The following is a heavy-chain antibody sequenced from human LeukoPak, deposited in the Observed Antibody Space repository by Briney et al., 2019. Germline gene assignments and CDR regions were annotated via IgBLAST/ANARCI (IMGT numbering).Heavy chain of an antibody. Sequence: SETLSLTCTVSGGSISSYYWSWIRQPPGKGLEWIGYIYHSGSTDYNPSLKSRVTISVDTSKSQFSLKLTSVTAADTAVYYCARVGIVATIVLFDYWGQGTLVTVSS. CDR3: ARVGIVATIVLFDY. CDR2: IYHSGST. D-gene: IGHD5-12*01. J-gene: IGHJ4*02. V-gene: IGHV4-4*09. CDR1: GGSISSYY.